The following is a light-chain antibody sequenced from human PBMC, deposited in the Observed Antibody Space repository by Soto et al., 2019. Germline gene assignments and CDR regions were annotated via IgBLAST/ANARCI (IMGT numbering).Light chain of an antibody. J-gene: IGKJ1*01. CDR2: GAS. CDR3: QQSYNTPPT. Sequence: MTQSPGTLSVSPRAGVTLSCRASQSVGSSLAWYQHNPGQPPRLLLFGASTRVAGIPPRFSGSGSGTDFTLTISSLQPEDFATYYCQQSYNTPPTFGQGTKVDIK. CDR1: QSVGSS. V-gene: IGKV3-15*01.